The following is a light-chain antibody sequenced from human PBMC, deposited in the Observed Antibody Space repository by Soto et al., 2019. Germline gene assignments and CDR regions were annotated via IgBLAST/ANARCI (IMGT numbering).Light chain of an antibody. CDR2: DDT. Sequence: QSVLTQSPSVSGAPGQRVTISCTGGSSDIGAGHGVHWYQQLPGTAPKILIYDDTNRPSGVPDRFSGSKAGTSASLAITGLQADDEGDYYCRSYDSSQTAVVFGGGTKLTVL. CDR1: SSDIGAGHG. V-gene: IGLV1-40*01. CDR3: RSYDSSQTAVV. J-gene: IGLJ3*02.